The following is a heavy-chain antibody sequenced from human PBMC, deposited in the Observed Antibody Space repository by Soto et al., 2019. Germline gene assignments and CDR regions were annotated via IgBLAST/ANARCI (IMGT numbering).Heavy chain of an antibody. V-gene: IGHV3-21*01. CDR2: ISSSSSYI. D-gene: IGHD6-6*01. CDR3: ARDLYSSSAMDFDQ. Sequence: EVQLVESGGGLVKPGGSLRLSCAASGFTFSSYSMNWVRQAPGKGLEWVSSISSSSSYIYYADSVKGRFTISRDKAKNSLYLQMNSLRAEDTAVFYCARDLYSSSAMDFDQWGQGTLGTVSS. J-gene: IGHJ4*02. CDR1: GFTFSSYS.